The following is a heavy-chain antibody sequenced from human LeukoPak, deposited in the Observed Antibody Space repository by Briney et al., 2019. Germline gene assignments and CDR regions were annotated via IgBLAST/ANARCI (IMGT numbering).Heavy chain of an antibody. CDR3: ATFASPSVSYIDY. CDR1: GYTLTELS. CDR2: FDPEDGET. J-gene: IGHJ4*02. V-gene: IGHV1-24*01. Sequence: APVKVSCKVSGYTLTELSMHWVRQAPGKGLEWMGGFDPEDGETIYAQKFQGRVNITEDRSTDTAYMELSSLRSEDTAVYYCATFASPSVSYIDYWGQGTLVTVSS. D-gene: IGHD1-26*01.